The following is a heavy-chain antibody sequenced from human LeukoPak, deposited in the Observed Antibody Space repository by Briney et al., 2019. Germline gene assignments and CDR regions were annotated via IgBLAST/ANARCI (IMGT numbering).Heavy chain of an antibody. CDR1: EFTFSIYG. D-gene: IGHD5-18*01. CDR3: AKEDGYSSGHYYYAMDV. CDR2: ISYDGSNK. Sequence: PGRSLRLSCAASEFTFSIYGMHWVRQAPGKGLEWVAVISYDGSNKYYADSVKGRFTISRDNSKNTLYVQMNSLRAEDTAVYYCAKEDGYSSGHYYYAMDVWGQGTTVTVSS. V-gene: IGHV3-30*18. J-gene: IGHJ6*02.